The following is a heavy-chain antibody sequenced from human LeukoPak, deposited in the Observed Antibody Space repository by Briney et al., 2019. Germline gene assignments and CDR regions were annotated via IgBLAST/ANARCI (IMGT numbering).Heavy chain of an antibody. CDR3: ARGQYSSSCPFDY. CDR2: INHSGST. D-gene: IGHD6-13*01. J-gene: IGHJ4*02. V-gene: IGHV4-34*01. CDR1: GGSFSGYY. Sequence: PSETLSLTCAVYGGSFSGYYWSWIRQPPGKGLEWIGEINHSGSTNYNPSLKSRVTISLDTSKNQFSLKLSSVTAADTAVYYCARGQYSSSCPFDYWGQGTLVTVSS.